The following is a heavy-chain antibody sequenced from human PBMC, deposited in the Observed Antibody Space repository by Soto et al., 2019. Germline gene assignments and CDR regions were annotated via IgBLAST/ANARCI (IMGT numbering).Heavy chain of an antibody. V-gene: IGHV2-5*02. J-gene: IGHJ4*02. Sequence: QITLKESGPTLVRPTQTLTLTCTFSGFSLSSSGVGVGWIRQPPGKALEWLALIYWDDDKRYSASLKSRLTITKDTSKNQVVLTLTKLDTVDTATYYCARGGWTTYYSPFFDYWGQGTLVTVSS. CDR2: IYWDDDK. CDR1: GFSLSSSGVG. D-gene: IGHD3-10*01. CDR3: ARGGWTTYYSPFFDY.